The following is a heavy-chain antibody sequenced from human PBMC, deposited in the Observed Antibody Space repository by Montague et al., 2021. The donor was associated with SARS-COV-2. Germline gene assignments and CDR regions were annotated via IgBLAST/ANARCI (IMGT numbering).Heavy chain of an antibody. J-gene: IGHJ4*02. D-gene: IGHD6-19*01. CDR2: IYYSGST. V-gene: IGHV4-39*01. CDR3: AKTGGPTTVAGPFDY. CDR1: GGSISSGGYY. Sequence: SETLSLTCTVSGGSISSGGYYWDWIRQPPGMGLEWIGTIYYSGSTYYNPSLKSRVTISVDTSRNQFSLKVSSVTAADTAVYYCAKTGGPTTVAGPFDYWGQGTPVTVSS.